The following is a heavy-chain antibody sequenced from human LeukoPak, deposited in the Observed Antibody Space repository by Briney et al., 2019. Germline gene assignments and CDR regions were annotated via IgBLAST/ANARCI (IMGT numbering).Heavy chain of an antibody. CDR3: AREDYSYPTSGPFDP. Sequence: SETLSLTCTVSGGSISSSSYYWGWIRQPPGKGLEWIGSIYYSGSTYYNPSLKSRVTISVDTSKNQFSLKLSSVTAADTAVHYCAREDYSYPTSGPFDPWGQGTLVTVSS. V-gene: IGHV4-39*07. CDR1: GGSISSSSYY. J-gene: IGHJ5*02. CDR2: IYYSGST. D-gene: IGHD3-16*02.